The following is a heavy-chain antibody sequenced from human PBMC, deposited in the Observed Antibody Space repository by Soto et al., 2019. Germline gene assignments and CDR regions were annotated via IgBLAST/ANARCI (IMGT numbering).Heavy chain of an antibody. CDR1: DGSSISYY. J-gene: IGHJ6*02. D-gene: IGHD4-4*01. CDR3: ASVSVTNSYYGMDV. Sequence: SEPRSLKRRVSDGSSISYYSSLIRQPPGKGLEWIGYIYYSGSTNYNPSLKSRVTISVDTSKNQFSLKLSSVTAADTAVYYCASVSVTNSYYGMDVWGQGTTVPVSS. V-gene: IGHV4-59*01. CDR2: IYYSGST.